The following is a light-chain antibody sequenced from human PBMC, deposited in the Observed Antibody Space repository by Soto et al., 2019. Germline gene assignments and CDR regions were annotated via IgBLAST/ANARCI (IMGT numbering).Light chain of an antibody. CDR3: QQYNSYWT. CDR2: DAS. CDR1: QSISSW. Sequence: MTQTPLSSPVTLGQAASITCRASQSISSWLAWYQQKPGKAPKLLIYDASSLESGVPSRFSGSGSGTEFTLTISSLQPDDFATYYCQQYNSYWTFGQGTKVDIK. J-gene: IGKJ1*01. V-gene: IGKV1-5*01.